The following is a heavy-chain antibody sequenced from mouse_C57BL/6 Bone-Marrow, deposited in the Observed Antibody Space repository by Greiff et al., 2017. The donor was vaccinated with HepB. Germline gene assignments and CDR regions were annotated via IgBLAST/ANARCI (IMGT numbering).Heavy chain of an antibody. D-gene: IGHD1-1*01. CDR2: IDPSDSYT. Sequence: QVQLKQPGAELVMPGASVKLSCKASGYTFTSYWMHWVKQRPGQGLEWIGEIDPSDSYTNYNQKFKGKSTLTVDKSSSTAYMQLSSLTSEDSAVYYCARGGDYGSRAWFAYWGQGTLVTVSA. CDR1: GYTFTSYW. CDR3: ARGGDYGSRAWFAY. J-gene: IGHJ3*01. V-gene: IGHV1-69*01.